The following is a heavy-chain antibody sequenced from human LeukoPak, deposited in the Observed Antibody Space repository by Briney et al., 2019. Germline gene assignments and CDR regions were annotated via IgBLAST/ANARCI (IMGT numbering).Heavy chain of an antibody. J-gene: IGHJ4*02. V-gene: IGHV1-46*01. Sequence: ASVKVSCKASGYTFTSYYMHWVRQAPGQGLEWMGIINPSGGSTSYAQKFQGRVTMTRDTSTSTVYMELSSLRSEDTAVYYCAREVDLAVAGHPLDYWGQGTLVTVSS. CDR1: GYTFTSYY. CDR3: AREVDLAVAGHPLDY. D-gene: IGHD6-19*01. CDR2: INPSGGST.